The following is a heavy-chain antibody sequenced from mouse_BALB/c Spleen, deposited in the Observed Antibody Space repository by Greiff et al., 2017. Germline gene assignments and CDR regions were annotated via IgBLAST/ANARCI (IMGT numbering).Heavy chain of an antibody. J-gene: IGHJ4*01. CDR2: IRNKANGYTT. CDR1: GFTFTDYY. CDR3: ASYPYYAMDY. V-gene: IGHV7-3*02. Sequence: EVKLVESGGGLVQPGGSLRLSCATSGFTFTDYYMSWVRQPPGKALEWLGFIRNKANGYTTEYSASVEGRFTISRDNSQSILYLQMNTLRAEDSATYYCASYPYYAMDYWGQGTSVTVSS.